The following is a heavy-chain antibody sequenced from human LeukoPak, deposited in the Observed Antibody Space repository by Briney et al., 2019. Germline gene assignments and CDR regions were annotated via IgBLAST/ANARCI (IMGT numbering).Heavy chain of an antibody. V-gene: IGHV3-30*03. Sequence: GGSLRLSCAASGFTFSNYGMHWVRQVPGKGLEWVAVISYDGSNKYYADSVKGRFTISRDNAKNSLYLQMNSLRAEDTAVYYCATGGRDGYQDYWGQGTLVTVSS. CDR2: ISYDGSNK. J-gene: IGHJ4*02. D-gene: IGHD5-24*01. CDR3: ATGGRDGYQDY. CDR1: GFTFSNYG.